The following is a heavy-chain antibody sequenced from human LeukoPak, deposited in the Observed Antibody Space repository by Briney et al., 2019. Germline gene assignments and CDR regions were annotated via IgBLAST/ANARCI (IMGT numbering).Heavy chain of an antibody. CDR2: IRWNSGGL. CDR3: AKDPSGSYFYHYFDY. V-gene: IGHV3-9*01. Sequence: GRSLRLSCAASGFTFDDYAMHWVRQAPGKGLEWVSGIRWNSGGLGYADSVKGRFTISRDNAKNSLYLQMNSLRAEDTALYYCAKDPSGSYFYHYFDYWGQGTLVTVSS. J-gene: IGHJ4*02. D-gene: IGHD1-26*01. CDR1: GFTFDDYA.